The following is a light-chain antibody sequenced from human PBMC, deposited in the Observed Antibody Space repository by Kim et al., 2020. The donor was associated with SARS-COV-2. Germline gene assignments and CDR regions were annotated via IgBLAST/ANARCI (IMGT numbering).Light chain of an antibody. CDR2: KDS. J-gene: IGLJ2*01. Sequence: SVSPGQTARLTCSGDALPKQYAYWYQQKPGQAPVLVIYKDSERPSGIPERFSGSSSGTTVTLTISGVQAEDEADYYCQSADSSAVVFGGGTQLTVL. V-gene: IGLV3-25*03. CDR1: ALPKQY. CDR3: QSADSSAVV.